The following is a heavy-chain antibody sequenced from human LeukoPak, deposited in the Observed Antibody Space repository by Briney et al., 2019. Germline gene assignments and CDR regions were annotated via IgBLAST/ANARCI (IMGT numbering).Heavy chain of an antibody. Sequence: ASVKVSCKASGYTFTGYYMHWVRQAPGQGLEWMGWINPNSGGTNYAQKFQGRVTMTRDTSISTAYMELSRLRSDDTAVYYCARMVLLWFGDQDDYWGQGTLVTVSS. V-gene: IGHV1-2*02. D-gene: IGHD3-10*01. CDR2: INPNSGGT. J-gene: IGHJ4*02. CDR1: GYTFTGYY. CDR3: ARMVLLWFGDQDDY.